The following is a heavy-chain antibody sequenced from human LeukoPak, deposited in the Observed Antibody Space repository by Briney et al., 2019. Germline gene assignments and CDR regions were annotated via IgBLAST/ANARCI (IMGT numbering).Heavy chain of an antibody. CDR1: GGSISSSSYY. Sequence: SETLSLTCTVFGGSISSSSYYWGWTRQPPGKGLEWIGSIFYSGSSYYNPSLKSRVTMSVDTSKRQFSLKLSSVTAADTAVYYCARHRIAVAGTVDYWGQATLVTVSS. CDR3: ARHRIAVAGTVDY. D-gene: IGHD6-19*01. J-gene: IGHJ4*02. CDR2: IFYSGSS. V-gene: IGHV4-39*01.